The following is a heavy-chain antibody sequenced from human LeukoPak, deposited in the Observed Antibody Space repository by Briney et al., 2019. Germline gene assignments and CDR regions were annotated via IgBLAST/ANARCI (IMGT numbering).Heavy chain of an antibody. V-gene: IGHV3-23*01. J-gene: IGHJ4*02. CDR3: AKASRATCSGAFCYHFGS. D-gene: IGHD2-15*01. Sequence: GGSLRLSCAASGFTLSSYAMSWVRQAPGKGLEWVSSVSGGVTTTWHADSVKGRFTISRDNSKNTVYLQMNSLRAEDTAVYYCAKASRATCSGAFCYHFGSWGPGTLVTVSS. CDR2: VSGGVTTT. CDR1: GFTLSSYA.